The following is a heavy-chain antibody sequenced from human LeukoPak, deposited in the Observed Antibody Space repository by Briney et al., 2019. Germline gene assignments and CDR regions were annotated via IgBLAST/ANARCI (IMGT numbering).Heavy chain of an antibody. D-gene: IGHD3-22*01. Sequence: PSETLSLTCTVSGGSISSYYWSWIRQPPGKGLEWIGYIYYSGSTNYNPSLKSRVTISVDTSMNQFSLKLSSVTAADTAVYYCARVRVYDSSGYYNYYYYMDVWGKGTTVTVSS. V-gene: IGHV4-59*01. CDR3: ARVRVYDSSGYYNYYYYMDV. CDR2: IYYSGST. CDR1: GGSISSYY. J-gene: IGHJ6*03.